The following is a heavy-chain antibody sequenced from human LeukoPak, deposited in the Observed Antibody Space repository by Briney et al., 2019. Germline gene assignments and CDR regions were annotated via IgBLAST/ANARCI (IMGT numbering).Heavy chain of an antibody. V-gene: IGHV1-69*05. CDR2: IIPIFGTA. CDR1: GGTFSSYA. J-gene: IGHJ5*02. Sequence: GSSVKVSCKASGGTFSSYAISWVRQAPGQGLEWMGGIIPIFGTANYAQKLQGRVTMTTDTSTSTAYMELRSLRSDDTAVYYCARDNTMVRGVSLAFDPWGQGTLVTVSS. D-gene: IGHD3-10*01. CDR3: ARDNTMVRGVSLAFDP.